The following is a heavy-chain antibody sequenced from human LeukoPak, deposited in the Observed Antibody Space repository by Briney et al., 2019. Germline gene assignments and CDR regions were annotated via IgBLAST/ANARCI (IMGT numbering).Heavy chain of an antibody. J-gene: IGHJ3*02. Sequence: GGSLRLSRAASGFTFSSYSMNWVRQAPGKGLEWVSSISSSSSYIYYADSVKGRFTISRDNAKNSLYLQMNSLRAEDTAVYYCARDLSIADSGDAFDIWGQGTMVTVSS. CDR2: ISSSSSYI. CDR3: ARDLSIADSGDAFDI. V-gene: IGHV3-21*01. CDR1: GFTFSSYS. D-gene: IGHD2-15*01.